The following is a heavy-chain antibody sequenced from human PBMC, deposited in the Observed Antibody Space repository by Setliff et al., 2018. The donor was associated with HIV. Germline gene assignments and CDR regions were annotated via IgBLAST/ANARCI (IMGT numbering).Heavy chain of an antibody. V-gene: IGHV1-3*01. Sequence: ASVKVSCKASGYTFTTYSLHWVRQAPGQSLEWMGWINVGNGDTKYSQDLQGRITITRDTSANTAYMELSRLRFDDTAVYFCARGALLAAFDFDHWGHGTLVTVSS. J-gene: IGHJ4*01. CDR3: ARGALLAAFDFDH. CDR2: INVGNGDT. CDR1: GYTFTTYS. D-gene: IGHD3-10*01.